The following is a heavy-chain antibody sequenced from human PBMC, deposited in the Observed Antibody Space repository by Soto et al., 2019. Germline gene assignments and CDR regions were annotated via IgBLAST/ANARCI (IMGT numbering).Heavy chain of an antibody. Sequence: QITLKESGPTLVKPTQTLTLTCTFSGFSLSSNGVGVGWIRQPPGKALEWLALIYWDGDKRYSPSLKSRLTLHKDTAKNQVVVTMASIDPVDTATYYCADRWDGTYALDYWGQGTLVTVAS. V-gene: IGHV2-5*02. CDR1: GFSLSSNGVG. CDR2: IYWDGDK. J-gene: IGHJ4*02. CDR3: ADRWDGTYALDY. D-gene: IGHD1-26*01.